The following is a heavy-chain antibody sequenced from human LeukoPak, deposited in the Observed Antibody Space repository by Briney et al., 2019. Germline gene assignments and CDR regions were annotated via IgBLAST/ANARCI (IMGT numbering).Heavy chain of an antibody. CDR2: IYSGGST. Sequence: GGSLRLSCAASGFTVSSNYMSWVRQAPGRGLEWVSVIYSGGSTYYADSVKGRFTISRDNSKNTLYLQMNSLRAEDTAVYYCARDYYDSSGSYWGQGTLVTVSS. CDR1: GFTVSSNY. J-gene: IGHJ4*02. D-gene: IGHD3-22*01. V-gene: IGHV3-66*01. CDR3: ARDYYDSSGSY.